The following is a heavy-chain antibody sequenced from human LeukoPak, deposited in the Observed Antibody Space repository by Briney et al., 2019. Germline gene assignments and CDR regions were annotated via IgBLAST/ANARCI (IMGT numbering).Heavy chain of an antibody. CDR3: AKNRGAGSHFYYHMNV. Sequence: GGSLRLSCAASGFTFDDYGMSWVRQAPGKGLEWVSGIDRNGDSTGYADSVEGRFTISRDNSKNMVYLQVNSLRADDTAVYYCAKNRGAGSHFYYHMNVWGKGTTVTVSS. D-gene: IGHD1-26*01. V-gene: IGHV3-20*04. CDR2: IDRNGDST. CDR1: GFTFDDYG. J-gene: IGHJ6*03.